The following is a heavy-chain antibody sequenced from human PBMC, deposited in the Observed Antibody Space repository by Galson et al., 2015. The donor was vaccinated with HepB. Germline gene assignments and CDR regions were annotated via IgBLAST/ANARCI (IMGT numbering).Heavy chain of an antibody. V-gene: IGHV1-18*01. CDR3: ASTVGTSRFLEWLSDGNYYYGMDV. Sequence: SVTVSCKASGYTFTSYGISWVRQAPGQGLEWMGWISAYNGNTNYAQKLQGRVTMTTDTSTSTAYMELRSLRSEDTAVYYCASTVGTSRFLEWLSDGNYYYGMDVWGQGTTVTVSS. CDR2: ISAYNGNT. D-gene: IGHD3-3*01. CDR1: GYTFTSYG. J-gene: IGHJ6*02.